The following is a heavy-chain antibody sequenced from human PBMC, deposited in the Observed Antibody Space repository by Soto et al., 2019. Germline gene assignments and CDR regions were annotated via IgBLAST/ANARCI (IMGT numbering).Heavy chain of an antibody. Sequence: GGSLRLSCAASGFTFSSYSMNWVRQAPGKGLEWVSSISSSSSYIYYADSVKGRFTISRDNAKNPLYLQMNSLRAEDTAVYYCARESPSWAAAGPNFDYWGQGTLVTVSS. CDR1: GFTFSSYS. J-gene: IGHJ4*02. V-gene: IGHV3-21*01. CDR2: ISSSSSYI. CDR3: ARESPSWAAAGPNFDY. D-gene: IGHD6-13*01.